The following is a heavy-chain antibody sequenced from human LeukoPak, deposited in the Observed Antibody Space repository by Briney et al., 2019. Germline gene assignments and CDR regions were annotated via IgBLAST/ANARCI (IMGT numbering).Heavy chain of an antibody. V-gene: IGHV3-30*04. CDR1: GFTFSSYS. Sequence: GGSLRLSCTASGFTFSSYSMHWVRQAPGKGLEWVAVIGSDAITKYYADFVKGRFTISRDNSKDTLYLQMNSLRAEDTAIYYCAKETQVGATPFDYWGQGSLVTVSS. CDR2: IGSDAITK. CDR3: AKETQVGATPFDY. J-gene: IGHJ4*02. D-gene: IGHD1-26*01.